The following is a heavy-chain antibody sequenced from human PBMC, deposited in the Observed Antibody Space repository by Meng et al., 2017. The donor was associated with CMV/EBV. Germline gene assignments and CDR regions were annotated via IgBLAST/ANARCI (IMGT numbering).Heavy chain of an antibody. Sequence: SETLSLTCTVSGGSVSSGSYYWSWIRQPPGKGLEWIGYIYYSGSTNYNPSLKSRVTISVDTSKNQFSLKLSSVTAEDTAVYYCARDTAVLRFLEWLFGDGMDVWGQGTTVTVSS. J-gene: IGHJ6*02. CDR3: ARDTAVLRFLEWLFGDGMDV. D-gene: IGHD3-3*01. CDR2: IYYSGST. CDR1: GGSVSSGSYY. V-gene: IGHV4-61*01.